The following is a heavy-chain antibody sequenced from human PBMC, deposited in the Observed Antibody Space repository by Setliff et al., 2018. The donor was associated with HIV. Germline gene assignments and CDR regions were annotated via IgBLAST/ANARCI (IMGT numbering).Heavy chain of an antibody. J-gene: IGHJ4*02. CDR2: ITPFNGNT. V-gene: IGHV1-45*02. D-gene: IGHD3-22*01. CDR1: GYTFTYRY. Sequence: ASVKVSCKASGYTFTYRYLHWVRQAPGQALEWMGWITPFNGNTNYAQKLQDRVTITRDRSMSTAYMELSSLRSEDTAMYYCAADIGDSRGFPVYWGQGTLVTVSS. CDR3: AADIGDSRGFPVY.